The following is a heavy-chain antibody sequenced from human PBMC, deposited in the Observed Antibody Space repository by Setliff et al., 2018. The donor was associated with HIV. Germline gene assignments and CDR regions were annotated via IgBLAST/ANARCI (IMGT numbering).Heavy chain of an antibody. Sequence: PGGSLRLSCAASGFTFSNYAMSWVRQAPGKGLEWVSSISSSSSYIYYADSVKGRFTISRDNAKNSLFLQMNSLRAEDTAVYYCASIELAAMVPVDYWGQGTLVTVSS. D-gene: IGHD5-18*01. CDR2: ISSSSSYI. V-gene: IGHV3-21*01. CDR1: GFTFSNYA. J-gene: IGHJ4*02. CDR3: ASIELAAMVPVDY.